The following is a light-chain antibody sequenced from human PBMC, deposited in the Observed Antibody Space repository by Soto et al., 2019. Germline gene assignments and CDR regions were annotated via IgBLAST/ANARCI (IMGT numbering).Light chain of an antibody. CDR3: QSYDSSLSGSPHVV. CDR2: ANS. Sequence: QSALTQPPSVSGAPGQRVTISCTGSSSNIGAGYDVHWYQQLPGTAPKLLIYANSNRPSGVPDRFSGSKSGTSGSLAITGLQAEDEADYYCQSYDSSLSGSPHVVFGGGTQLTVL. J-gene: IGLJ2*01. CDR1: SSNIGAGYD. V-gene: IGLV1-40*01.